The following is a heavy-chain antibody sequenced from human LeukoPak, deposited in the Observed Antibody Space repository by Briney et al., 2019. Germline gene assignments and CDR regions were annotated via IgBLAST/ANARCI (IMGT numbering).Heavy chain of an antibody. J-gene: IGHJ4*02. CDR3: AKISTVTTNFDY. D-gene: IGHD4-17*01. V-gene: IGHV3-53*01. CDR2: IYSGGST. CDR1: GFTVSSNY. Sequence: GGSLRLSCAASGFTVSSNYMSWVRQAPGKGLEWVSVIYSGGSTYYADSVKGRFTISRDNSKSRLFLQMNSLRAEDTAVYYCAKISTVTTNFDYWGQGTLVTVSS.